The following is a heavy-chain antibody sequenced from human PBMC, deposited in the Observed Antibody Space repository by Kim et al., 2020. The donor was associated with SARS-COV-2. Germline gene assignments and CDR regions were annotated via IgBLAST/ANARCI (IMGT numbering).Heavy chain of an antibody. CDR1: GFTVSSNY. J-gene: IGHJ3*02. V-gene: IGHV3-66*01. CDR2: IYSGGST. Sequence: GGSLRLSCAASGFTVSSNYMSWVRQAPGKGLEWVSVIYSGGSTYYADSVKGRFTISRDNSKNTLYLQMNSLRAEDTAVYYCARAAAGTGDAFDIWGQGTMVTVSS. D-gene: IGHD6-13*01. CDR3: ARAAAGTGDAFDI.